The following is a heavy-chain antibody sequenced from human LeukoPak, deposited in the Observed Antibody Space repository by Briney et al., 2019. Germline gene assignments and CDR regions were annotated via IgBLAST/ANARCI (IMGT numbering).Heavy chain of an antibody. J-gene: IGHJ5*02. CDR2: IYPGDSDT. V-gene: IGHV5-51*01. Sequence: GESLKISCKGSGYSFTSYWIGWVRQMPGKGLEGMGIIYPGDSDTRYSPSFQGQVTISADKSISTAYLQWSSLKASDTAMYYCARRDVLRFLEWSSPFFDPWGQGTLVTVSS. D-gene: IGHD3-3*01. CDR3: ARRDVLRFLEWSSPFFDP. CDR1: GYSFTSYW.